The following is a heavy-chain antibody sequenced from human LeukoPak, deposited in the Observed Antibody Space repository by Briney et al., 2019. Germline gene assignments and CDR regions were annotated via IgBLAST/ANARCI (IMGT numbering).Heavy chain of an antibody. CDR2: ISGSGGRT. Sequence: GGSLRLSCEASGFTFSSYAMNWVRQAPGKGLEWVSAISGSGGRTYYADSVKGRFTISRDNSKNTLYLQMNSLRAEDTAVYYCAKAGYDSSGHLPDYWGQGTQVTVSS. CDR3: AKAGYDSSGHLPDY. J-gene: IGHJ4*02. V-gene: IGHV3-23*01. CDR1: GFTFSSYA. D-gene: IGHD3-22*01.